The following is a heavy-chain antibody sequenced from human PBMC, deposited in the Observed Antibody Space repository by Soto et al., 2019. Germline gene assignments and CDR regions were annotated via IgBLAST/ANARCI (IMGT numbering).Heavy chain of an antibody. CDR3: ANPGYPILNGYHNNY. CDR2: ISHSGST. J-gene: IGHJ4*02. D-gene: IGHD3-9*01. CDR1: GGSVSHYH. V-gene: IGHV4-34*01. Sequence: PSETLSLTSGVDGGSVSHYHWSWIRQPPGKWLDWIGEISHSGSTKYNRSLKSRVTIAVDTSKDQFSLKLSSVTASDTAIYYCANPGYPILNGYHNNYWGKGSLVAASS.